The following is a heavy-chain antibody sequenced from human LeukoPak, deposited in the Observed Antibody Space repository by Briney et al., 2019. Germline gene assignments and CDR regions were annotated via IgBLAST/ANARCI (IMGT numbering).Heavy chain of an antibody. Sequence: GESLKISCKASGYSFSTYWIAWVRQMSGEGLEWMGIIYPGDSDTRYSPSFQGQVTMSVDKSISTAYLQWSSLKASDTAMYYCARLGYCSSASCCYGMDVWGQGTTVTVS. CDR3: ARLGYCSSASCCYGMDV. CDR2: IYPGDSDT. V-gene: IGHV5-51*01. D-gene: IGHD2-2*01. CDR1: GYSFSTYW. J-gene: IGHJ6*02.